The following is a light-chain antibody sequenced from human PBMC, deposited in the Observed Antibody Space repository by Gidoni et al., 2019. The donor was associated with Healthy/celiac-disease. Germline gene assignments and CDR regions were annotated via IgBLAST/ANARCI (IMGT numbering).Light chain of an antibody. CDR1: QRMSSY. CDR3: QQSYSTPPRT. CDR2: AAS. J-gene: IGKJ2*01. V-gene: IGKV1-39*01. Sequence: DIQMTQSPSSLSASVGDRVTITCRASQRMSSYLNWYQQKPGKAPKLLIYAASILQSGVPSRFSGSGSGTEFTLTISSLQPEDFATYYCQQSYSTPPRTFGQGTKLEIK.